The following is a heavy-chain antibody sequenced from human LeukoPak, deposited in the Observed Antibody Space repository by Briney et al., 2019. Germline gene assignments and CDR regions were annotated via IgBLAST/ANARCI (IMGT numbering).Heavy chain of an antibody. D-gene: IGHD5-24*01. CDR3: ARDREGYGANWFDP. V-gene: IGHV4-59*01. Sequence: SETLSLTCTVSGGSISSYYWSWIRQPPGKGLEWIGYIYYSGSTNYNPSLKSRVTISVDTSKNQFSLKLSSVTAADTAVYYCARDREGYGANWFDPWGQGTLVTVSS. CDR1: GGSISSYY. J-gene: IGHJ5*02. CDR2: IYYSGST.